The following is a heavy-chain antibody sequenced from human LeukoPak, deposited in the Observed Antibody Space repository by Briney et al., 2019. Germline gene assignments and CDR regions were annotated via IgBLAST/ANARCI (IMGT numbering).Heavy chain of an antibody. J-gene: IGHJ5*02. Sequence: ASVKVSCKASGYTFTSYDINWVRQATGQGLEWMGWMNPNSGNTGYAQKFQGRVTITRNTSISTAYMELSSLRSEDTAVYYCARGNLYYDFWSGYYTFNWFDPWGQGTLATVSS. CDR1: GYTFTSYD. CDR2: MNPNSGNT. CDR3: ARGNLYYDFWSGYYTFNWFDP. D-gene: IGHD3-3*01. V-gene: IGHV1-8*03.